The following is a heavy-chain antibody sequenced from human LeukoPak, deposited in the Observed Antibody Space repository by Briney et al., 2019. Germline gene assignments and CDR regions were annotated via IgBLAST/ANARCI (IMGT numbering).Heavy chain of an antibody. V-gene: IGHV3-66*01. CDR2: IYNAGGT. CDR3: VRAAWDY. J-gene: IGHJ4*02. D-gene: IGHD6-25*01. CDR1: GFTFNSDY. Sequence: GGSLRLSCAASGFTFNSDYMTWVRQAPGKGLEWVSVIYNAGGTYYADSVKGRFTISRDISRNTVYLQMNSLRAEDTAVYYCVRAAWDYWGQGTLVTVSS.